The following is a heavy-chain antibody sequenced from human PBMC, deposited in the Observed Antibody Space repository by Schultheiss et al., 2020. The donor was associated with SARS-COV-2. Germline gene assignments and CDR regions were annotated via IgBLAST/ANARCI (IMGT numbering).Heavy chain of an antibody. V-gene: IGHV3-9*01. Sequence: SLRLSCAASGFTFDDYAMHWVRQAPGKGLEWVSGISWNSGSIGYADSVKGRFTISRDNAKNSLYLQMNSLRAEDTALYYCARAPEPCSSTSCYTPDFDYWGQGTLVTVSS. CDR1: GFTFDDYA. J-gene: IGHJ4*02. CDR2: ISWNSGSI. CDR3: ARAPEPCSSTSCYTPDFDY. D-gene: IGHD2-2*02.